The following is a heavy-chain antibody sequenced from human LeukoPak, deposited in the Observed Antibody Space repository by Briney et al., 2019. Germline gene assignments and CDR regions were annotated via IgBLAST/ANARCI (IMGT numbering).Heavy chain of an antibody. CDR1: GFTFSDYY. Sequence: GGSLRLSCAASGFTFSDYYMSWIRQAPGKGLEWVSYISSSGSTIYYADSVKGRFTISRDNAKNSLYLQMNSLRAEDPAVYYCARESDSSGWSHYYYGIDVWGQGTTVTVSS. CDR2: ISSSGSTI. D-gene: IGHD6-25*01. J-gene: IGHJ6*02. V-gene: IGHV3-11*01. CDR3: ARESDSSGWSHYYYGIDV.